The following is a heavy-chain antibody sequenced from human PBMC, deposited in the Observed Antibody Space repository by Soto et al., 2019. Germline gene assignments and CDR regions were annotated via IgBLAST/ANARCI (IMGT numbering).Heavy chain of an antibody. CDR3: AKDYRRITIFGVVMTYYYYYGMDV. V-gene: IGHV3-30*18. D-gene: IGHD3-3*01. Sequence: GGSLRLSCAASGFSFSSYGKHWVRQAPGKGLEWVAIVSYDGNNKDYSDSVKGRFTISRDNSKNTLYLQMNSLRAEDTAVYYCAKDYRRITIFGVVMTYYYYYGMDVWGQGTTVTVSS. CDR1: GFSFSSYG. CDR2: VSYDGNNK. J-gene: IGHJ6*02.